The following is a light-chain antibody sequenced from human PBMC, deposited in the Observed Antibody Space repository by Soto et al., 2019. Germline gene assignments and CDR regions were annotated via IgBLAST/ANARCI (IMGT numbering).Light chain of an antibody. J-gene: IGKJ1*01. Sequence: EIRVTQSPSSLSASVGDEVTIKCRASQTIMTYLNLYQLKPGKPPRLLIYAASSLQSGVPSRFSGSGSGTDFTLTISSLQPEDFATYSCQQSYNSPQTVGRGAKVDI. CDR2: AAS. CDR1: QTIMTY. V-gene: IGKV1-39*01. CDR3: QQSYNSPQT.